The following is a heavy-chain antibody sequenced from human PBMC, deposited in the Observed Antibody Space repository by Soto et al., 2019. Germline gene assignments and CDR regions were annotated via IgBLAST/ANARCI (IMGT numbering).Heavy chain of an antibody. Sequence: QVQLVESGGGLVKPGGSLRLSCAASGFTFSDYYMSWIRQAPGKGLEWVSYISSSSSYTNYADSVKGRLTISRDNAKNSLYLQMNSLRAEDTAVYYCARGSSSWTYYYYGMDVWGQGTTVTVSS. V-gene: IGHV3-11*06. CDR3: ARGSSSWTYYYYGMDV. CDR1: GFTFSDYY. CDR2: ISSSSSYT. D-gene: IGHD6-13*01. J-gene: IGHJ6*02.